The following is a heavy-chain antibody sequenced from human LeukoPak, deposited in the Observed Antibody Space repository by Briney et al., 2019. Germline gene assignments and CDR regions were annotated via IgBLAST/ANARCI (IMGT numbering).Heavy chain of an antibody. CDR3: ARGVHVRTYDSNHNRFDP. CDR2: INPNSGGT. CDR1: GYTFTGYY. V-gene: IGHV1-2*02. D-gene: IGHD3-22*01. Sequence: GASVKVSCKASGYTFTGYYIHWVRQAPGQGLEWMGWINPNSGGTNYAQKFQGRVTMTRDTSISTAYMELSRLRSEDTAVYYCARGVHVRTYDSNHNRFDPWGQGTLVTVSS. J-gene: IGHJ5*02.